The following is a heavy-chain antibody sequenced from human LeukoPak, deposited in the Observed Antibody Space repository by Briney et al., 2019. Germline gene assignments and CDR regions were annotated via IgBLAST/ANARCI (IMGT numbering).Heavy chain of an antibody. V-gene: IGHV3-15*01. CDR2: IKSESDGGTT. D-gene: IGHD1-26*01. CDR3: TTSGWFDH. CDR1: GFTFSNYN. J-gene: IGHJ5*02. Sequence: GGSLRLSCAASGFTFSNYNMNWVRQAPGKGLEWVGRIKSESDGGTTDYAAPVKGRFTISRDDSKNTLFLQMNSLQTEDTAVYYCTTSGWFDHWGQGTLVTVSS.